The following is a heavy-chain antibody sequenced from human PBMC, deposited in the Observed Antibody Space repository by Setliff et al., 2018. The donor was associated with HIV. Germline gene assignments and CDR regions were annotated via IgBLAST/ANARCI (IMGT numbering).Heavy chain of an antibody. Sequence: PSETLSLTCTVSGGSTSSGSYYWSWIRQPAGKGLEYIGRIHISGANNYNPSLASRLTISVDTSKNQISLKLRSVTAADPAVYYCARDNAYYYGSGSHRYYAMDVWGRGTTVSVSS. D-gene: IGHD3-10*01. CDR2: IHISGAN. CDR1: GGSTSSGSYY. J-gene: IGHJ6*02. CDR3: ARDNAYYYGSGSHRYYAMDV. V-gene: IGHV4-61*02.